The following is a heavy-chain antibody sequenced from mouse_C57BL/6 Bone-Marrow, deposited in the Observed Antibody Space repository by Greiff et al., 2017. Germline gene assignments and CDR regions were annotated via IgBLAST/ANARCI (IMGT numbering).Heavy chain of an antibody. CDR3: ASAYYYGSPHFDY. V-gene: IGHV1-69*01. CDR1: GYTFTSYW. D-gene: IGHD1-1*01. Sequence: VQLQQPGAELVMPGASVKLSCKASGYTFTSYWMHWVKQRPGQGLEWIGEIDPSDSYTNYNQKFKGKSTLTVDESSSTAYMQLSSLTSEDSAVYYCASAYYYGSPHFDYWGQGTTLTVSS. CDR2: IDPSDSYT. J-gene: IGHJ2*01.